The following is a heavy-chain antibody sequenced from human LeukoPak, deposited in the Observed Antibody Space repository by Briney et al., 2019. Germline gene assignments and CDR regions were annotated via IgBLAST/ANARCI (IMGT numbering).Heavy chain of an antibody. J-gene: IGHJ4*02. Sequence: GRSLRLSCAASGFTFSSYGMHWVGQAPGKGLEGVAVICYDGSNKYYADSVKGGFTISRDNSKHTLYLQMNSLRAEDTAVYYCARGKYQLHYFDYWGQGTLVTVSS. D-gene: IGHD2-2*01. CDR1: GFTFSSYG. CDR3: ARGKYQLHYFDY. CDR2: ICYDGSNK. V-gene: IGHV3-33*01.